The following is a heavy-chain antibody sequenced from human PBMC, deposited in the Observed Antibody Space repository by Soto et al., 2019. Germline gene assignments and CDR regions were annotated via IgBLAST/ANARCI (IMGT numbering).Heavy chain of an antibody. J-gene: IGHJ4*02. CDR1: GFTFSSYA. CDR3: ARGLIAVAGTLTAYFDY. CDR2: ISYDGSNK. Sequence: GGSLRLSCAASGFTFSSYAMHWVRQAPGKGLEWVAVISYDGSNKYYADSVKGQFTISRDNSKNTLYLQMNSLRAEDTAVYYCARGLIAVAGTLTAYFDYWGQGTLVTVSS. D-gene: IGHD6-19*01. V-gene: IGHV3-30-3*01.